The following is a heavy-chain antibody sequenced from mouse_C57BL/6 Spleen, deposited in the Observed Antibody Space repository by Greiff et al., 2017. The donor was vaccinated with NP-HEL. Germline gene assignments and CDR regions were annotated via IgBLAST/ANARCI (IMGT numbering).Heavy chain of an antibody. CDR3: ARGVNWEGYFDY. V-gene: IGHV5-17*01. CDR2: ISSGSSTI. CDR1: GFTFSDYG. D-gene: IGHD4-1*01. J-gene: IGHJ2*01. Sequence: DVKLQESGGGLVKPGGSLKLSCAASGFTFSDYGMHWVRQAPEKGLEWVAYISSGSSTIYYADTVKGRFTISRDNAKNTLFLQMTSLRSEDTAMYYCARGVNWEGYFDYWGQGTTLTVSS.